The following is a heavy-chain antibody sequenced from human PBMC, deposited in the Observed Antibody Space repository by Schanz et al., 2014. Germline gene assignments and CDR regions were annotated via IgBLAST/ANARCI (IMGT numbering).Heavy chain of an antibody. V-gene: IGHV3-21*01. CDR3: ARDGDRFYHNYYMDV. J-gene: IGHJ6*03. Sequence: EVQLLESGGGLVQPGGSLRLSCEASGFDFNSYSMNWVRQAPGKELEWVSSISSSGSYIHYADSVKGRFTISRDNAKNTLYLQMNSLRAEDTAVYYYARDGDRFYHNYYMDVWGKGTTVTVSS. D-gene: IGHD4-17*01. CDR1: GFDFNSYS. CDR2: ISSSGSYI.